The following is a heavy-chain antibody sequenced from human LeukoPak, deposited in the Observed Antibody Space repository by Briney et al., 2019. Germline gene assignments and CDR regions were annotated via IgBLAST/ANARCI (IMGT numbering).Heavy chain of an antibody. CDR1: GFTFSGYS. J-gene: IGHJ4*02. CDR3: AREIHGDYGVDY. CDR2: ISSSSSYI. Sequence: PGGSLRLSCAASGFTFSGYSMNWVRQAPGKGLEWVSSISSSSSYIYYADSVKGRFTISRDNAKNSLYLQMNSLRAEDTAVYYCAREIHGDYGVDYWGQGTLVTVSS. D-gene: IGHD4-17*01. V-gene: IGHV3-21*01.